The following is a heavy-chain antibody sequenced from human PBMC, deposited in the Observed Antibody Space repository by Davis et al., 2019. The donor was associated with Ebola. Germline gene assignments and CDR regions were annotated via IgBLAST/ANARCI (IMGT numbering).Heavy chain of an antibody. CDR3: ARREGYSFPYSPFSWGPKTKPNCFYFDL. CDR2: INHSGST. J-gene: IGHJ2*01. D-gene: IGHD5-18*01. CDR1: GGSFSGYY. V-gene: IGHV4-34*01. Sequence: SETLSLTCAVYGGSFSGYYWSWIRQPPGKGLEWIGEINHSGSTNYNPSLKSRVTISVDTSKNQFSLKLRSVTAADTAVYYCARREGYSFPYSPFSWGPKTKPNCFYFDLWGRGTLVTVSS.